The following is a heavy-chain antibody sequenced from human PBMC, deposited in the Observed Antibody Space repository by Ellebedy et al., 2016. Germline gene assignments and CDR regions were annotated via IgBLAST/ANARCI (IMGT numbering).Heavy chain of an antibody. Sequence: GESLKISCAASGFTFSAYGMHWVRQPPGKGLVWVSLIYTDGSGTMYADSVKGRFTISRDNAKNSLYLQMDSLRPEDTAVYYCAGGSGWLLDSWGQGTLVTVSS. V-gene: IGHV3-74*03. CDR2: IYTDGSGT. D-gene: IGHD6-19*01. CDR3: AGGSGWLLDS. J-gene: IGHJ4*02. CDR1: GFTFSAYG.